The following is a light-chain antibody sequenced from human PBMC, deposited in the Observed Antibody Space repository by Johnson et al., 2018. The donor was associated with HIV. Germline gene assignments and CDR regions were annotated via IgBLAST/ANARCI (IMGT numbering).Light chain of an antibody. CDR2: EDN. CDR1: SSNIGKNY. Sequence: QSMLTQPPPLSAAPGQKVTISCSGSSSNIGKNYVSWYQHLPGTAPKLLIYEDNKRPSGIPDRFSGSKSGTSATLAITGLQTGDEADYYCGTWHSSLSAGGVFGTGTKVTVL. CDR3: GTWHSSLSAGGV. V-gene: IGLV1-51*02. J-gene: IGLJ1*01.